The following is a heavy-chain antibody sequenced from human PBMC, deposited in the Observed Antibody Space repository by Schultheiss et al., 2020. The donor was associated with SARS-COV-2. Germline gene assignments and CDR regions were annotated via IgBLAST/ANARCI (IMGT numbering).Heavy chain of an antibody. CDR1: GFTFGDYA. V-gene: IGHV3-49*04. D-gene: IGHD3-3*01. Sequence: GGSLRLSCAASGFTFGDYAMSWVRQAPGKGLEWVGFIRSKAYGGTTEYAASVKGRFTISRDDSKSIAYLQMNSLKTEDTAVYYCTRTTIFGVVNDAFDIWGQGTMVTVSS. CDR2: IRSKAYGGTT. J-gene: IGHJ3*02. CDR3: TRTTIFGVVNDAFDI.